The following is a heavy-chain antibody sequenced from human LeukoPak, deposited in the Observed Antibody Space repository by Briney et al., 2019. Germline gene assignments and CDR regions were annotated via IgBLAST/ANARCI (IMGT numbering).Heavy chain of an antibody. Sequence: PGGSLRLSCTASGFPFSRYAMRGVRQAPGRGREGVSAISGSGGSTYYADSVKGRFTISRDNAKNSLYLQMNSLRAEDTAVYYCAREMEDSSSRDAFDIWGQGTMVTVSS. D-gene: IGHD6-13*01. CDR1: GFPFSRYA. CDR3: AREMEDSSSRDAFDI. CDR2: ISGSGGST. J-gene: IGHJ3*02. V-gene: IGHV3-23*01.